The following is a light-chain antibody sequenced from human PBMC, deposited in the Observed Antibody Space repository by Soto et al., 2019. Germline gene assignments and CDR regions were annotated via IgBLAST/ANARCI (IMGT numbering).Light chain of an antibody. J-gene: IGKJ1*01. CDR3: QQYHSYWT. Sequence: DIQMTQSPSFLSASVGDRVTMTFRASQTISSWLAWFQQKPGKAPKLLIYDASSLESGVPQRFSGSGSGTEFTLTISSLQTDDFSTYYCQQYHSYWTFGQGTKVDIK. V-gene: IGKV1-5*01. CDR1: QTISSW. CDR2: DAS.